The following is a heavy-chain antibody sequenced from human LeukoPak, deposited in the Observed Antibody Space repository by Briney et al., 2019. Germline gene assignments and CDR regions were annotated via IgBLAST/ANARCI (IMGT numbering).Heavy chain of an antibody. D-gene: IGHD3-10*01. J-gene: IGHJ5*02. Sequence: SETLSLTCTVSGGSISSSTYYWGWIRQPPGKGLEWIVSIYYSGSTYYNPSLKSRVTISVDTSKNQFSLKLSSVTAADTAVYYCARTYYYGSGSYYSGLLSWFDPWGQGTLVTDSS. CDR3: ARTYYYGSGSYYSGLLSWFDP. CDR1: GGSISSSTYY. V-gene: IGHV4-39*01. CDR2: IYYSGST.